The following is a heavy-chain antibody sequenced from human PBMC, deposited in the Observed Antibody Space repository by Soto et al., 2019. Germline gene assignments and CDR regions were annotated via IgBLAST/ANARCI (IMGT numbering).Heavy chain of an antibody. V-gene: IGHV3-30*18. CDR1: GFTFSSYG. CDR3: AKGIAVAGPDY. J-gene: IGHJ4*02. Sequence: PVGSLRLSCAASGFTFSSYGMHWVRQAPGKGLEWVAVISYDGSNKYYADSVKGRFTISRDNSKNTLYLQMNSLRAEDTAVYYCAKGIAVAGPDYWGQGTLVTVSS. CDR2: ISYDGSNK. D-gene: IGHD6-19*01.